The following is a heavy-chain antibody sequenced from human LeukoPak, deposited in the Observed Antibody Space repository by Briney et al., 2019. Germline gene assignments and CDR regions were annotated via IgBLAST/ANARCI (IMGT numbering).Heavy chain of an antibody. D-gene: IGHD3-3*01. CDR1: GFTFSDYY. CDR3: ARERYDFWSGYPDPNYYYGMDV. Sequence: GSLRLSCAASGFTFSDYYMSWLRQAPGKGLEWVSYISSSGSTIYYADSVKGRFTISRDNAKNSLYLQMNSLRAEDTAVYYCARERYDFWSGYPDPNYYYGMDVWGQGTTVTVSS. J-gene: IGHJ6*02. CDR2: ISSSGSTI. V-gene: IGHV3-11*01.